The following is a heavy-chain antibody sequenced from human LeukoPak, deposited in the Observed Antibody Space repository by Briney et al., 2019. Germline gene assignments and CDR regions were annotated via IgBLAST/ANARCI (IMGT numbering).Heavy chain of an antibody. CDR1: GGSISSFY. Sequence: ASETLSLTCTVSGGSISSFYWSWIRQPPGKGLEWIGYIYYTGSTNYNPSLKSRVTISVDTSKNQFSLKLSSVTAADTAVYYCARGAVAGYNWFDPWGQGTLVTVSS. CDR2: IYYTGST. J-gene: IGHJ5*02. D-gene: IGHD6-19*01. V-gene: IGHV4-59*12. CDR3: ARGAVAGYNWFDP.